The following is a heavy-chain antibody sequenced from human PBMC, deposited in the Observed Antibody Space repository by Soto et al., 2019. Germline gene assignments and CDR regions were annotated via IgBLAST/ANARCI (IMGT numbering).Heavy chain of an antibody. J-gene: IGHJ5*02. CDR1: GGSFSGYY. CDR2: INHSGST. D-gene: IGHD2-2*01. V-gene: IGHV4-34*01. CDR3: ARSRGQGCSSTSCRSLGWFDP. Sequence: PSETLSLTCAVYGGSFSGYYWSWIRQPPGKGLEWIGEINHSGSTNYNPSLKSRVTISVDTSKNQFSLKLSSVTAADTAVYYCARSRGQGCSSTSCRSLGWFDPWGQGTLVTVS.